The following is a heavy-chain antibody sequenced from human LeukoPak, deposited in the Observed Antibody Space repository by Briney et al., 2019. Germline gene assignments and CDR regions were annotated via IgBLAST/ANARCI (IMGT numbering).Heavy chain of an antibody. D-gene: IGHD6-19*01. CDR1: GFTFSSYS. Sequence: PGGPLRLSCAASGFTFSSYSMNWVRQAPGKGLEWVSSISSSSSYRYYADSVKGRFTISRDNAKNSLYLQMNSLRAEDTAVYYCARASAVAGTRHYWGQGTLVTVSS. CDR3: ARASAVAGTRHY. J-gene: IGHJ4*02. CDR2: ISSSSSYR. V-gene: IGHV3-21*01.